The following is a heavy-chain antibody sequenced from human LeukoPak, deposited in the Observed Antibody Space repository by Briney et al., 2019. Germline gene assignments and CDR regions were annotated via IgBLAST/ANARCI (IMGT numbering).Heavy chain of an antibody. V-gene: IGHV3-30-3*01. CDR1: GFTFGSYA. Sequence: GRSLRLSCAASGFTFGSYAMPWVRQAPGKGLEWVAVISYDGSNKYYADSVKGRFTISRDNSKNTLYLQMNSLRAEDTAVYYCARDLCTELLQECYFDYWGQGTLVTVSS. D-gene: IGHD1-26*01. CDR3: ARDLCTELLQECYFDY. J-gene: IGHJ4*02. CDR2: ISYDGSNK.